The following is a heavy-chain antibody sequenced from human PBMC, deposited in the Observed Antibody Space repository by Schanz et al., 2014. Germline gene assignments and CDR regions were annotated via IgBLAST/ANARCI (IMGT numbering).Heavy chain of an antibody. CDR3: AKDPPRGVRTPIKPTLDY. D-gene: IGHD3-10*01. J-gene: IGHJ4*02. Sequence: VQLVESGGGLVQPGGSLRLSCAASGFTFSGYWMSWIRQAPGKGLEWLAFLRSDGSRRDYADSVKGRFTISRDNSRNTLSLQMSSLRPEDTAVYYCAKDPPRGVRTPIKPTLDYWGQGTRVTVS. CDR2: LRSDGSRR. CDR1: GFTFSGYW. V-gene: IGHV3-30*02.